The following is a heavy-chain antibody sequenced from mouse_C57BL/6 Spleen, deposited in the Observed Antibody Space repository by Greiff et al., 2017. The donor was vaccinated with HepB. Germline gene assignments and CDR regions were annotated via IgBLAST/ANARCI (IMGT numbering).Heavy chain of an antibody. CDR3: ARHNYYYGSSYSYAMDY. CDR2: ISNLAYSI. CDR1: GFTFSDYG. J-gene: IGHJ4*01. Sequence: EVKLMESGGGLVQPGGSLKLSCAASGFTFSDYGMAWVRQAPRKGPEWVAFISNLAYSIYYADTVKGRFTISRENAKNTLYLEMSSLRSEDTAMYYCARHNYYYGSSYSYAMDYWGQGTSVTVSS. D-gene: IGHD1-1*01. V-gene: IGHV5-15*01.